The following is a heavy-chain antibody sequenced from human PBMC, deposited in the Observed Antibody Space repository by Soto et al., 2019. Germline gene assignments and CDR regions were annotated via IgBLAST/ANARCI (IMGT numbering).Heavy chain of an antibody. Sequence: SETLSLTCTVSGGSISSGDYYWSWIRQPPGKGLEWIGYIYYSGSTYYNPSLKSRVTISVDTSKNQFSLKLSSVTAADTAVYYCASQVSIAARPDAFDIWGQGTTVTVSS. J-gene: IGHJ3*02. V-gene: IGHV4-30-4*01. D-gene: IGHD6-6*01. CDR2: IYYSGST. CDR3: ASQVSIAARPDAFDI. CDR1: GGSISSGDYY.